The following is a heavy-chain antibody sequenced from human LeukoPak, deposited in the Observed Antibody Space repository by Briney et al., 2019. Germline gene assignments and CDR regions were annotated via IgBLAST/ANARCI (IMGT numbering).Heavy chain of an antibody. D-gene: IGHD6-19*01. CDR2: INHSGST. Sequence: SETLSLTCAVYGGSFSGYYWSWIRQPPGKGLEWIGEINHSGSTNYNPSLKSRVTISVDTSKNQFSLKLSPVTAADTAVYYCASTLSSGWSFDYWGQGTLVTVSS. CDR3: ASTLSSGWSFDY. V-gene: IGHV4-34*01. J-gene: IGHJ4*02. CDR1: GGSFSGYY.